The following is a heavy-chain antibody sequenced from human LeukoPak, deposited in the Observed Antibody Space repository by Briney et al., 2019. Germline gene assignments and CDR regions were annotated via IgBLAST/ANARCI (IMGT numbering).Heavy chain of an antibody. D-gene: IGHD1-1*01. V-gene: IGHV1-8*01. CDR2: MNPNSGNT. Sequence: ASVKVSCKASGYTFTSYDINWVRQATGQGLEWMGWMNPNSGNTGYAQKFQGRVTMTRNTSISTAYMELSSLRSEDTAVYYCARGSSVVGITKYDYWGQGTLVTVSS. J-gene: IGHJ4*02. CDR1: GYTFTSYD. CDR3: ARGSSVVGITKYDY.